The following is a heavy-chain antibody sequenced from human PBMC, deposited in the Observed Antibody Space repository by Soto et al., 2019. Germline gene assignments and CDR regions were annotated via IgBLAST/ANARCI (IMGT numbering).Heavy chain of an antibody. V-gene: IGHV1-69*01. J-gene: IGHJ4*02. CDR2: IIPIFGTA. CDR3: ARVPLYCSSTSCYVRRFYFDY. Sequence: QVQLVQSGAEVKKPGSSVKVSCKASGGTFSSYAISWVRQAPGQGLEWMGGIIPIFGTANYAQKFQGRVTITADEATSTAYMELSSLRSEDTAVYYCARVPLYCSSTSCYVRRFYFDYWCQGTLVTVSS. CDR1: GGTFSSYA. D-gene: IGHD2-2*01.